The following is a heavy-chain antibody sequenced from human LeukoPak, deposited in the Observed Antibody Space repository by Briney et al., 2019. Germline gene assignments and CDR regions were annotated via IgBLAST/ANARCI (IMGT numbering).Heavy chain of an antibody. Sequence: ASVKVSCKASGYTFLHHDINWVRQVAGQGLEWMAWMSPNSGNTGYAQKFKGRVTLTRDTAISTVYMELSSLRSEDTAVYYCARSACASCFFDYWGQGTLVTVSS. V-gene: IGHV1-8*01. D-gene: IGHD2-2*01. CDR3: ARSACASCFFDY. CDR2: MSPNSGNT. J-gene: IGHJ4*02. CDR1: GYTFLHHD.